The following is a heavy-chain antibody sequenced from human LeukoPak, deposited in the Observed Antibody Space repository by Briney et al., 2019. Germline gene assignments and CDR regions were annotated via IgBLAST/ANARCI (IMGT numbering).Heavy chain of an antibody. Sequence: GGSLRRSCAASGFTFSSYAMSWVRQAPGQGLEWVSAIGGSGGSTYYAHSGKGRFTIARDNSKNTLYLQMNSPRAKDTAVFYSAQGGVWFGELLAVTGLGYMDVWGKGSTVTVSS. D-gene: IGHD3-10*01. V-gene: IGHV3-23*01. J-gene: IGHJ6*03. CDR2: IGGSGGST. CDR1: GFTFSSYA. CDR3: AQGGVWFGELLAVTGLGYMDV.